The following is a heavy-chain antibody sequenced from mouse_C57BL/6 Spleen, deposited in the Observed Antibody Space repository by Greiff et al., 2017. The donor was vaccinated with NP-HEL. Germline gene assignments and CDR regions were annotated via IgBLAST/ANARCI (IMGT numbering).Heavy chain of an antibody. Sequence: EVKLVESGAELVRPGASVKLSCTASGFNIKDDYMHWVKQRPEQGLEWIGWIDPENGDTEYASKFQGKATITADTSSNTAYLQHSSLTSEDTAVYYCTTPSSNYVYYFDYWGKGTTLTVSS. CDR3: TTPSSNYVYYFDY. CDR1: GFNIKDDY. D-gene: IGHD2-5*01. V-gene: IGHV14-4*01. J-gene: IGHJ2*01. CDR2: IDPENGDT.